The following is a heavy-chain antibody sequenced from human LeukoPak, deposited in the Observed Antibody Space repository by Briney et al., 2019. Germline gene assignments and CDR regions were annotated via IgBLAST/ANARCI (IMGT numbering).Heavy chain of an antibody. CDR3: TRPGGGYSYGYGYFDL. J-gene: IGHJ2*01. V-gene: IGHV3-23*01. D-gene: IGHD5-18*01. CDR2: ITGSGGST. CDR1: GFTFSSSA. Sequence: PGGSLRLSCAASGFTFSSSAMSWVRQAPGRGLEWVSAITGSGGSTYYADSVKGRFTISRDNSKNTLYLQMNSLRAEDTAVYYCTRPGGGYSYGYGYFDLWGRGTLVTVSS.